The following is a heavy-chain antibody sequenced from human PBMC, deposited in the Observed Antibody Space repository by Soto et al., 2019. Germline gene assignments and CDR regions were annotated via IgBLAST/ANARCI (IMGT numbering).Heavy chain of an antibody. CDR1: GGSISSGDYY. D-gene: IGHD6-13*01. J-gene: IGHJ3*01. V-gene: IGHV4-61*08. CDR2: IYYTGTT. CDR3: ARGILEAAASKPFDV. Sequence: PSEPLSLTCTVSGGSISSGDYYWTWIRQAPGKGLEWIGYIYYTGTTHYSPSLKSRVAISVDTSKNQFSLNLRSVTAADTAIYFCARGILEAAASKPFDVWGPGTLVTVS.